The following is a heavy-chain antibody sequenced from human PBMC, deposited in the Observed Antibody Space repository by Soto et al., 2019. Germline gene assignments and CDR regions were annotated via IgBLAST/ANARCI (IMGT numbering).Heavy chain of an antibody. Sequence: SETLSLTCAVYGGSFSGYYWSWIRQPPGKGLEWIGEINHSGSTNYNPSLKSRVTISVDTSKNQFSLKLSSVTAADTAVYYCARGRINMVRGVILYYYGMDVWGQGTTVNVSS. D-gene: IGHD3-10*01. J-gene: IGHJ6*02. CDR3: ARGRINMVRGVILYYYGMDV. V-gene: IGHV4-34*01. CDR1: GGSFSGYY. CDR2: INHSGST.